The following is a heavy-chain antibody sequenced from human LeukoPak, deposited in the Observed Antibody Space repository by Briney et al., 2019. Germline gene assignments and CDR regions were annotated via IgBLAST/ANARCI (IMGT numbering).Heavy chain of an antibody. Sequence: GGSLRLSCAASGFTFSRSWMSWVRQAPGKGLEWVANIKKDGSEEYYVDSVKGRFTISRDNAKNSLYLQMNSLRGEDTAVYYCTGRSGYWGQGTLVIVSS. J-gene: IGHJ4*02. CDR1: GFTFSRSW. CDR2: IKKDGSEE. V-gene: IGHV3-7*01. D-gene: IGHD3-10*01. CDR3: TGRSGY.